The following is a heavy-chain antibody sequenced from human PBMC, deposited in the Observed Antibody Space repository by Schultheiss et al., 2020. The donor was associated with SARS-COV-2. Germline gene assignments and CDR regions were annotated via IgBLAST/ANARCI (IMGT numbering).Heavy chain of an antibody. CDR1: GFTFSSYE. D-gene: IGHD6-13*01. CDR3: ARAPAGIAAAGPRGDY. V-gene: IGHV3-21*01. J-gene: IGHJ4*02. Sequence: GGSLRLSCAASGFTFSSYEMNWVRQAPGKGLEWVSSISSSSSYIYYADSVKGRFTISRDNSKNTLYLQMNSLRAEDTAVYYCARAPAGIAAAGPRGDYWGQGTLVTVSS. CDR2: ISSSSSYI.